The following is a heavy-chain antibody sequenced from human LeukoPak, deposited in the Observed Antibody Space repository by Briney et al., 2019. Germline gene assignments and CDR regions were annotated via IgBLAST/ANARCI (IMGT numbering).Heavy chain of an antibody. Sequence: TSETLSLTCTVSGGSIGSDYWTWIRQPPGKGLEYIGYIYYTGGTNYNPSLKSRVTISVDTSKNQFSLKLSSVTAADTAVYFCAKYGNSGWVIDNWGQGTLVTVSS. D-gene: IGHD6-19*01. CDR3: AKYGNSGWVIDN. CDR1: GGSIGSDY. V-gene: IGHV4-59*08. CDR2: IYYTGGT. J-gene: IGHJ4*02.